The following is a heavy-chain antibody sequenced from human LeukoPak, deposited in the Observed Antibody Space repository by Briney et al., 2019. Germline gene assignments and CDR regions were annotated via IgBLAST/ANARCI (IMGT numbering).Heavy chain of an antibody. D-gene: IGHD4-23*01. CDR1: GYSFTRNW. V-gene: IGHV5-51*01. J-gene: IGHJ2*01. CDR2: IYPGDSDT. Sequence: GESLKISCKGSGYSFTRNWIGWVRQMPGKGLEWMGIIYPGDSDTRYSPSFQGQVTFSADKSINTAYLQWSSLKASDTAMYYCARRVVNNRNWYFNLWGRGTLVTVSS. CDR3: ARRVVNNRNWYFNL.